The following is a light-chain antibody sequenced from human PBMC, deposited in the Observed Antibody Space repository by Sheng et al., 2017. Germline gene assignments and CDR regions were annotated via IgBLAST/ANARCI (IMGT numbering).Light chain of an antibody. J-gene: IGKJ2*01. CDR1: QDISNY. CDR2: DAS. CDR3: QQYDNLLSYT. V-gene: IGKV1-33*01. Sequence: DIQMTQSPSSLSASVGDRVTITCQASQDISNYLNWYQQKPGKAPKLLIYDASNLETGVPSRFSGSGSGTDFTFTISSLQPEDIATYYCQQYDNLLSYTFGPGDQAGDQT.